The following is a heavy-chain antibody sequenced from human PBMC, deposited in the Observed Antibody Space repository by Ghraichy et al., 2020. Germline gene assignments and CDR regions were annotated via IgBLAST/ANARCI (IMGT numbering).Heavy chain of an antibody. J-gene: IGHJ3*02. CDR1: GFTFSSYA. D-gene: IGHD1-1*01. CDR3: ATSRYRAYDAFDI. Sequence: GGSLRLSCAASGFTFSSYAMSWVRQAPGKGLEWVSAISGSGGSTYYADSVKGRFTISRDNSKNTLYLQMNSLRAEDTAVYYCATSRYRAYDAFDIWGQGTMVTVSS. V-gene: IGHV3-23*01. CDR2: ISGSGGST.